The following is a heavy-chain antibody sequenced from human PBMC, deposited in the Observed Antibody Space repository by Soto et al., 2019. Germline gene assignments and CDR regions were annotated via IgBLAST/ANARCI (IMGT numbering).Heavy chain of an antibody. CDR2: ISAYNGNT. D-gene: IGHD3-9*01. V-gene: IGHV1-18*01. J-gene: IGHJ6*02. CDR1: GGTFSSYG. Sequence: ASVKVSCKASGGTFSSYGISWVRQAPGQGLEWMGWISAYNGNTNYAQKLQGRVTMTTDTSTSTAYMELRSLRSDDTAVYYCARDQYYDILTGQYYYGMDVWGQGTTVTVSS. CDR3: ARDQYYDILTGQYYYGMDV.